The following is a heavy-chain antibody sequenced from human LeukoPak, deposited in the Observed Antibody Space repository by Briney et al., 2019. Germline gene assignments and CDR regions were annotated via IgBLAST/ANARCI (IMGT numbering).Heavy chain of an antibody. J-gene: IGHJ4*02. CDR3: ARDWDYYGSGSPHYDY. CDR2: INTDGSST. V-gene: IGHV3-74*01. Sequence: PGGSLRLSCAASGFTLSSYWMHWVRQAPGKGLVWVSRINTDGSSTSYADSVKGRFTISRDNAKNTLYLQMNSLRAEDTAVYYCARDWDYYGSGSPHYDYWGQGTLVTVSS. D-gene: IGHD3-10*01. CDR1: GFTLSSYW.